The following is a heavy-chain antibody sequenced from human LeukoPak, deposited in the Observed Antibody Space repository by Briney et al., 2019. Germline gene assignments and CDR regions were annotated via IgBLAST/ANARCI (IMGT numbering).Heavy chain of an antibody. CDR2: IYHSGST. CDR3: ARDSEFGGY. J-gene: IGHJ4*02. CDR1: GGSISSGGYY. Sequence: SQTLSLTCTVSGGSISSGGYYWSWIRQPPGKGLEWIGYIYHSGSTYYNPSLKSRVTISVDRSKNQFSLKLSTVTAADTAVYYCARDSEFGGYWGQGTLVTVSS. V-gene: IGHV4-30-2*01. D-gene: IGHD3-3*01.